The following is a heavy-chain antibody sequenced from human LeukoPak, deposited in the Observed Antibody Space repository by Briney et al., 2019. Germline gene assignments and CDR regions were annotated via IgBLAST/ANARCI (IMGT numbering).Heavy chain of an antibody. CDR2: ISAYNGNT. CDR3: ARDSGKTTGTTHDAFDI. V-gene: IGHV1-18*01. D-gene: IGHD1-7*01. J-gene: IGHJ3*02. Sequence: ASVKVSCKASGYTFTSYGISWVRQAPGQGLEWMGWISAYNGNTNYAQKLQGRVTMTTDTSTSTAYMQLRSLRSDDTAAYYCARDSGKTTGTTHDAFDIWGKGTMVTVSS. CDR1: GYTFTSYG.